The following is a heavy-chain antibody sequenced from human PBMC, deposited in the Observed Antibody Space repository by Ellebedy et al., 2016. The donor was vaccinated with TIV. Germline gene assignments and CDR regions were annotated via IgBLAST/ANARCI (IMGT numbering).Heavy chain of an antibody. CDR2: IIQDGSEK. D-gene: IGHD6-19*01. CDR1: GFTFSNYW. Sequence: GGSLRLSCAASGFTFSNYWMNWVRQAPGKGLEWVANIIQDGSEKYYVDSVEGRFAISRDNAKNSMYLQMNSLRDEDTAVYYCARDQWLGRAYYFDYWGQGTLLTVSS. J-gene: IGHJ4*02. V-gene: IGHV3-7*01. CDR3: ARDQWLGRAYYFDY.